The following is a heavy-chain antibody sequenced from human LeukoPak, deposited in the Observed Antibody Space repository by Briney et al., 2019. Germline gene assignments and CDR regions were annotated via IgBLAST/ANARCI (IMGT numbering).Heavy chain of an antibody. CDR1: GGSISSYY. CDR2: IYYSGST. Sequence: SETLSLTCTVSGGSISSYYWSWLRQPPGKGLEWIGYIYYSGSTNYNPSLKSRVTISVDTSKNQFSLKLRSVTAADTAVYYCARDFEYSSSSNAFDIWGQGTMVTVSS. D-gene: IGHD6-6*01. CDR3: ARDFEYSSSSNAFDI. V-gene: IGHV4-59*12. J-gene: IGHJ3*02.